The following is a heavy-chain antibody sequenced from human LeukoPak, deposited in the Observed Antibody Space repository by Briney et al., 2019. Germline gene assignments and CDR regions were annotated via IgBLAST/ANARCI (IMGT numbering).Heavy chain of an antibody. D-gene: IGHD6-13*01. CDR3: ARVQGSWSWNNWLDP. V-gene: IGHV4-59*01. CDR1: GGSISSYY. J-gene: IGHJ5*02. Sequence: SETLSLTCTVSGGSISSYYWSWIRQPPGKGLEWIGYIYYSGSTNYNPSLRSRVTISADTSNNHLSLRLSSVTAADTAVYYCARVQGSWSWNNWLDPWGQGTLVTVSS. CDR2: IYYSGST.